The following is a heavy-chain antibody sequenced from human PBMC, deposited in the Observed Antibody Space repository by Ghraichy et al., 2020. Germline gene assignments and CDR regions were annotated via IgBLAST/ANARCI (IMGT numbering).Heavy chain of an antibody. Sequence: SETLSLTCTVSGGSISSYYWSWIRQPPGKGLEWIGYIYYSGSTNYNPSLKSRVTISVDTSKNQFSLKLSSVTAADTAVYYCARDLVGATQYYYYYYGMDVWGQGTTVTVSS. CDR2: IYYSGST. J-gene: IGHJ6*02. CDR1: GGSISSYY. CDR3: ARDLVGATQYYYYYYGMDV. V-gene: IGHV4-59*01. D-gene: IGHD1-26*01.